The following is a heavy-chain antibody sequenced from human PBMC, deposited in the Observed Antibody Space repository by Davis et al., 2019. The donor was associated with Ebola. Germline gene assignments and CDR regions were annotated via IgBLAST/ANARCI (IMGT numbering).Heavy chain of an antibody. D-gene: IGHD2-8*01. J-gene: IGHJ6*02. Sequence: GESLKISCAASGFTFSGSAMHWVRQAPGKGLEWVSAISGSGGSTYYADSVKGRFTISRDNSKNTLYLQMNSLRAEDTAVYYCARDLMSVTKDYGMDVWGQGTTVTVSS. CDR1: GFTFSGSA. CDR2: ISGSGGST. V-gene: IGHV3-23*01. CDR3: ARDLMSVTKDYGMDV.